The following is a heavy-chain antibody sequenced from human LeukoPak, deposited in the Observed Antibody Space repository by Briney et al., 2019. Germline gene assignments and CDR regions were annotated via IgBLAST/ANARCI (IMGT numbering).Heavy chain of an antibody. Sequence: SGTLSLTCAVSGGSISSSNWWSWVRQPPGKGLEWIGEIYHSGSTNYNPSLKSRVTISVDKSKNQFSLKLSSVTAADTAVYYCARPLPTYYYDSSGYLDAFDIWAKGQWSPSLQ. V-gene: IGHV4-4*02. D-gene: IGHD3-22*01. CDR3: ARPLPTYYYDSSGYLDAFDI. J-gene: IGHJ3*02. CDR1: GGSISSSNW. CDR2: IYHSGST.